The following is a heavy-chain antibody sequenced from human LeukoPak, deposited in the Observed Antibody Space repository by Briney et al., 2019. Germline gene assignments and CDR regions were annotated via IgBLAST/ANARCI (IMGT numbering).Heavy chain of an antibody. J-gene: IGHJ4*02. CDR2: ISYDGSNK. CDR1: GFTFSSYA. V-gene: IGHV3-30-3*01. D-gene: IGHD3-3*01. CDR3: ARDSDFWSGYYEDY. Sequence: GRSLRLSCAASGFTFSSYAMHWVRQAPGKGLEWVAVISYDGSNKYYADSVKGRFTISRDNSKNTLYLQMNSLRAEDTAVYYCARDSDFWSGYYEDYWGQGTLVTVSS.